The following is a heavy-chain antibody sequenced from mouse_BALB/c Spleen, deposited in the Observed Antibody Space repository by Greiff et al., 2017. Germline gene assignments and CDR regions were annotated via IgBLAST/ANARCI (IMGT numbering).Heavy chain of an antibody. CDR1: GFTFSSYA. Sequence: EVKVVESGGGLVKPGGSLKLSCAASGFTFSSYAMSWVRQTPEKRLEWVASISSGGSTYYPDSVKGRFTISRDNARNILYLQMSSLGSEDTAMYYCARNYGSSGDWYFDVWGAGTTVTVSS. CDR2: ISSGGST. J-gene: IGHJ1*01. D-gene: IGHD1-1*01. V-gene: IGHV5-6-5*01. CDR3: ARNYGSSGDWYFDV.